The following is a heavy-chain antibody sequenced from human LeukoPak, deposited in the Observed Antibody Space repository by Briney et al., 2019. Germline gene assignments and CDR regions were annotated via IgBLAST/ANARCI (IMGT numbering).Heavy chain of an antibody. CDR1: GYNFTNYW. CDR3: AQIIINRGLIYSFDL. D-gene: IGHD3-10*01. Sequence: GESLKISCKGSGYNFTNYWIGWVRQMPGKGLECMGIIYPGDSDTRYSPSFQGQVTISADKSISTAYLQWSSLKASDTAMYYCAQIIINRGLIYSFDLWGQGTQVTVSS. V-gene: IGHV5-51*01. CDR2: IYPGDSDT. J-gene: IGHJ4*02.